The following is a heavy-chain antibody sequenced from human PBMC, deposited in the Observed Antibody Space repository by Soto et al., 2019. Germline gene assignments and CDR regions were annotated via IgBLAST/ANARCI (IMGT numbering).Heavy chain of an antibody. J-gene: IGHJ6*02. CDR2: IYHSGST. D-gene: IGHD1-1*01. V-gene: IGHV4-39*07. CDR3: ARDRSWKNYYYYGMDV. Sequence: SETLSLTCSVSGGSISSGYYYWSWIRQPPGKGLEWIGSIYHSGSTYYNPSLKSRVTISVDTSKNQFSLKLSSVTAADTAVYYCARDRSWKNYYYYGMDVWGQGTTVTVSS. CDR1: GGSISSGYYY.